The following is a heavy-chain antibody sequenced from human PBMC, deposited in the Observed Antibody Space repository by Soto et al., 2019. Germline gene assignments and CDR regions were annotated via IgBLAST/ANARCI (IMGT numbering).Heavy chain of an antibody. CDR1: GFSFSTYE. D-gene: IGHD2-21*01. J-gene: IGHJ4*01. CDR3: AREIRLRLIPFDY. V-gene: IGHV3-48*03. CDR2: ISASGRTI. Sequence: EVQLVESGGGLVQPGGSLRLSCAASGFSFSTYEMDWVRQAPGKGLEWISYISASGRTIYYADSVKDRFTISRDNAKNSLYLQMNSLRVEDTAVYFCAREIRLRLIPFDYWGRGTLVTVSS.